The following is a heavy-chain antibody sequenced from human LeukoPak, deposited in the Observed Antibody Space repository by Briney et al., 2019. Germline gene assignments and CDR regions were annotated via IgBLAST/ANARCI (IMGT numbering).Heavy chain of an antibody. J-gene: IGHJ4*02. Sequence: SQTLSLTCAISRDSISSNSRTWNSIRQSPSRGLEWLGRTSYNSKWYTDYAVSVKSRITIKPDASKNQISLQLSSVTPEDTAVYYCVRDGWCRYWGQGTPVTVSS. CDR1: RDSISSNSRT. D-gene: IGHD2-8*02. V-gene: IGHV6-1*01. CDR3: VRDGWCRY. CDR2: TSYNSKWYT.